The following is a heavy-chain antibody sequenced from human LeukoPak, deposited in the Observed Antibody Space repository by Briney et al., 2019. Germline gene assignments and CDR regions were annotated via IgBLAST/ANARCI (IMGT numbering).Heavy chain of an antibody. J-gene: IGHJ3*02. Sequence: ASVKVSCKASGGTFSSYAISWVRQAPGQGLEWMGGMIPIFGTANYAQKFQGRVTITTDESTSTAYMELSSLRSEDTAVYYCASSGRGVMITDAFDIWGQGTMVTVSS. CDR1: GGTFSSYA. CDR3: ASSGRGVMITDAFDI. V-gene: IGHV1-69*05. CDR2: MIPIFGTA. D-gene: IGHD3-10*01.